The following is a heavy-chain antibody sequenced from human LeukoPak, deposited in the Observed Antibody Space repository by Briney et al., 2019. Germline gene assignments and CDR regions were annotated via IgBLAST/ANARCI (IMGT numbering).Heavy chain of an antibody. Sequence: SETLSLTCTVSGGSISSSSYYWGWIRQPPGKGLEWIGYICYSGSTNYNPSLKSRVTISVDTSKNQFSLKLSSVTAADTAVYYCARGGTHSGGNEWGQGTLVTVSS. CDR1: GGSISSSSYY. CDR2: ICYSGST. V-gene: IGHV4-61*05. D-gene: IGHD4-23*01. CDR3: ARGGTHSGGNE. J-gene: IGHJ4*02.